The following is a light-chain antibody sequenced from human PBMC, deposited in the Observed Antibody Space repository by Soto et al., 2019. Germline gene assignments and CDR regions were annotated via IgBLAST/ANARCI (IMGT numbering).Light chain of an antibody. V-gene: IGKV3-15*01. CDR1: QSVNSN. J-gene: IGKJ1*01. CDR3: KQYNNWPT. Sequence: IVMTQSPATLSVSPGERATLSCRASQSVNSNLAWYQQKPGQAPRLLIYGASTRATGVPASFSGSGSGTEFILTVSRLQSEDFAVYFCKQYNNWPTFGQGTKVEIK. CDR2: GAS.